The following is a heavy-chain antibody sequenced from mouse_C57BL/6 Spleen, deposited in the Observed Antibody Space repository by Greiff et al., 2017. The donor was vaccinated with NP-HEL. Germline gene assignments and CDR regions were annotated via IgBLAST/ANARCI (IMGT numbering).Heavy chain of an antibody. Sequence: QVHVKQPGAELVKPGASVKLSCKASGYTFTSYWMHWVKQRPGQGLEWIGMIHPNSGSTNYNEKFKSKATLTVDKSSSTAYMQLSSLTSEASAVYYCARRGYDHDGFAYWGQGTLVTVSA. CDR3: ARRGYDHDGFAY. D-gene: IGHD2-4*01. V-gene: IGHV1-64*01. CDR2: IHPNSGST. J-gene: IGHJ3*01. CDR1: GYTFTSYW.